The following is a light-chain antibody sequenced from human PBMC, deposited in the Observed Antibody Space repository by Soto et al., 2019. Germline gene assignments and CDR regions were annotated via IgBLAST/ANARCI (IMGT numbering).Light chain of an antibody. V-gene: IGLV2-8*01. Sequence: QSVLTQPPSASGCPGQSVTISCTGTSSDVGNYDSVSWYQHHPGKAPQAVIYEVNKRPSGVPDRFSGSKSGNTASLTVSGLQAEDEGDYYCSSYAGSNNYVFGTGTKVTAL. J-gene: IGLJ1*01. CDR1: SSDVGNYDS. CDR3: SSYAGSNNYV. CDR2: EVN.